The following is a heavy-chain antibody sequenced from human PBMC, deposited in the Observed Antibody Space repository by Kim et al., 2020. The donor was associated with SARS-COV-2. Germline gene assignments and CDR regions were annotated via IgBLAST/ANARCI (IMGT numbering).Heavy chain of an antibody. Sequence: GGSLRLSCAASGFTFSSYGMHWVRQAPGKGLEWVAVIWYDGSNKYYADSVKGRFTISRDNSKNTLYLQMNSLRAEDTAVYYCARDIITMVRGVIPFDYWGQGTLVTVSS. CDR2: IWYDGSNK. J-gene: IGHJ4*02. CDR1: GFTFSSYG. CDR3: ARDIITMVRGVIPFDY. D-gene: IGHD3-10*01. V-gene: IGHV3-33*01.